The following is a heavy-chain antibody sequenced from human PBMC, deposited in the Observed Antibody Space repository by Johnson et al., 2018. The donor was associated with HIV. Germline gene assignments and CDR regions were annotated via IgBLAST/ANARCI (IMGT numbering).Heavy chain of an antibody. CDR1: GFTFSSYG. V-gene: IGHV3-NL1*01. J-gene: IGHJ3*02. CDR2: ISGSGGST. D-gene: IGHD3-10*01. CDR3: ARGPLLWRAFDI. Sequence: QVQLVESGGGVVQPGRSLRLSCAASGFTFSSYGMHWVRQAPGKGLEWVSAISGSGGSTYYADSVKGRFTISRDNSENTLYLQMNSLRVDDTAVYYCARGPLLWRAFDIWGQGTMVTVSS.